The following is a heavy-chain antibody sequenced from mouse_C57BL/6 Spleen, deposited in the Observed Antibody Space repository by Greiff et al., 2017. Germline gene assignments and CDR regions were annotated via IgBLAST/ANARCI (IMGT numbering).Heavy chain of an antibody. D-gene: IGHD1-1*01. CDR1: GYAFTNYL. V-gene: IGHV1-54*01. CDR2: INPGSGGT. Sequence: VQGVESGAELVRPGTSVKVSCKASGYAFTNYLIEWVKQRPGQGLEWIGVINPGSGGTNYNEKFKGKATLTADKSSSTAYMQLSSLTSEDSAVYFCARSVVDYYAMDYWGQGTSVTVSS. J-gene: IGHJ4*01. CDR3: ARSVVDYYAMDY.